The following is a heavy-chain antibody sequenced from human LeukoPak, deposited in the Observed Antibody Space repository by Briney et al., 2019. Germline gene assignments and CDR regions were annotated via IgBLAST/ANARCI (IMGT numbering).Heavy chain of an antibody. CDR2: IYPDGST. D-gene: IGHD5-24*01. CDR1: GGSISSDDYY. J-gene: IGHJ4*02. Sequence: TLSLTCTVSGGSISSDDYYWTWIRHPAGKGLEWIGRIYPDGSTTYNPSLKSRVTISLDTSKNQFSLTLSPAPAADTAVFYCARGFDGYNFFDYWGQGTLVTVSS. V-gene: IGHV4-61*02. CDR3: ARGFDGYNFFDY.